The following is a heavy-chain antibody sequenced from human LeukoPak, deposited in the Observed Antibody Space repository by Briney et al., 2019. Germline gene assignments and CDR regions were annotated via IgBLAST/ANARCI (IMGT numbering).Heavy chain of an antibody. CDR3: ARGGLWSYFDY. J-gene: IGHJ4*02. D-gene: IGHD5-18*01. V-gene: IGHV4-30-4*08. CDR2: IYYSGST. CDR1: GGSISSGGYY. Sequence: SQTLSLTCTVSGGSISSGGYYWSWIRQPPGKGLEWIGYIYYSGSTYYNPSLKSRVTISVDTSKNQFSLKLSSVTAADTAVYYCARGGLWSYFDYWGQGTLVTVSS.